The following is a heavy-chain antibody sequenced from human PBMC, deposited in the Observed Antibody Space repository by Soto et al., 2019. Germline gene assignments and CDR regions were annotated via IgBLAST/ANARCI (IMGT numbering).Heavy chain of an antibody. J-gene: IGHJ4*02. CDR1: GYTFTDYD. D-gene: IGHD1-26*01. Sequence: ASVKVSCKASGYTFTDYDINWVRQATGQGLEWMGWMNPSSGYTGYAQKFQGRVTMTWDTSISTAYMELSSLTSADTAVYYCARFVRHQLPTIDYWGQGAMVTVSS. V-gene: IGHV1-8*01. CDR3: ARFVRHQLPTIDY. CDR2: MNPSSGYT.